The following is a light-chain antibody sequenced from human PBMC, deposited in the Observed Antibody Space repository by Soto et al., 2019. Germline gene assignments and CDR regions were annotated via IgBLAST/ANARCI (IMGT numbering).Light chain of an antibody. J-gene: IGKJ5*01. CDR2: GAS. CDR3: QQYGSSIN. Sequence: EIVLTKSPGILSLSPVEIATLSFIASHSVSSSYLAWYQQKPGQAPRLLIYGASSRATGIPDRFSGSGSGTDFTLTINRLEPEDFAVYYCQQYGSSINFGQGTRREIK. CDR1: HSVSSSY. V-gene: IGKV3-20*01.